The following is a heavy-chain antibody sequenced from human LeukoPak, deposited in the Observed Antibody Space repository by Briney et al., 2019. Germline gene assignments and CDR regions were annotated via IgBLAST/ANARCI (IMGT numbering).Heavy chain of an antibody. J-gene: IGHJ4*02. CDR1: GYSISSGYY. CDR2: IYHSGST. CDR3: ARVSGYGRDRFDY. D-gene: IGHD5-12*01. V-gene: IGHV4-38-2*01. Sequence: PSETLSLTCAVSGYSISSGYYWGWIRQPPGKGLEWIGSIYHSGSTYYNPSLKSRVTISVDTSKNQFSLELSSVTAADTAVYYCARVSGYGRDRFDYWGQGTLVTVSS.